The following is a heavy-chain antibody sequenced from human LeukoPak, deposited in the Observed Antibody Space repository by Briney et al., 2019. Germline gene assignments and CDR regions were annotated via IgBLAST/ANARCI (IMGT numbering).Heavy chain of an antibody. J-gene: IGHJ5*02. D-gene: IGHD4-17*01. CDR2: MNPNSGNT. CDR3: TRGRATVTTHWLDP. Sequence: ASVKVSCKASGYTFTNYDINWVRQATGQGLEWMGWMNPNSGNTAYAQKFQGRVTITTSTSISTAYMELSSLRTDDTAVYYCTRGRATVTTHWLDPWGQATLFTVSS. CDR1: GYTFTNYD. V-gene: IGHV1-8*03.